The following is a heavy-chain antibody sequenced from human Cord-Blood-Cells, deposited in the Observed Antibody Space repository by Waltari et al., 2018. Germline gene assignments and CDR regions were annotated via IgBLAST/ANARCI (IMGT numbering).Heavy chain of an antibody. CDR3: ASEDGDYYYYGMDV. Sequence: QVQLQQWGAGLLKPSETLSLTCAVYGGSFSGYYCTWLRHPPGKGLEWIGEINHSGSTNYNPSLKSRVTISVDTSKNQFSLKLSSVTAADTAVYYCASEDGDYYYYGMDVWGQGTTVTVSS. J-gene: IGHJ6*02. CDR2: INHSGST. CDR1: GGSFSGYY. V-gene: IGHV4-34*01. D-gene: IGHD3-16*01.